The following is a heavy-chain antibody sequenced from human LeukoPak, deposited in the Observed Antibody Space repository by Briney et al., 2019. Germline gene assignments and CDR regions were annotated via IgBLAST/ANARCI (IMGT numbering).Heavy chain of an antibody. CDR3: AGGPRYSYGPDFDY. CDR2: INSDGSST. J-gene: IGHJ4*02. Sequence: PGGSLRLSCAASGFTFSSYWMHWVRQAPGKGLVWVSRINSDGSSTSYADSVKGRFTISRDNAKNTLYLQMNSLRAEDTAVYYCAGGPRYSYGPDFDYWGQGTLVTVSS. V-gene: IGHV3-74*01. CDR1: GFTFSSYW. D-gene: IGHD5-18*01.